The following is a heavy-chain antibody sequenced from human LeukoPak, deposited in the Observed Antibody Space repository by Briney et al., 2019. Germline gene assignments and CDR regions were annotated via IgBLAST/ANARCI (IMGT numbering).Heavy chain of an antibody. CDR1: GFTFSSYA. J-gene: IGHJ4*02. V-gene: IGHV3-23*01. CDR2: ISGSGGST. CDR3: ARAYGGYYFDY. D-gene: IGHD4/OR15-4a*01. Sequence: GGSLRLSCAASGFTFSSYAMSWVRQAPGKGLEWVSAISGSGGSTYYADSVKGRFTISRDNSKNTVYLQMNSLRAEDTAMYSCARAYGGYYFDYWGQGTLVTVSS.